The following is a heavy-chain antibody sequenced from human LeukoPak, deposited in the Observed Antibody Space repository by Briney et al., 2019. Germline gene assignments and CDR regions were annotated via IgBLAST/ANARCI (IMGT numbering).Heavy chain of an antibody. V-gene: IGHV1-69*05. J-gene: IGHJ4*02. CDR3: AREYCSSSSCPEGYFDY. D-gene: IGHD2-2*01. CDR2: IIPIFGTA. CDR1: GGTFSRYA. Sequence: SVKVYCKASGGTFSRYAISWVRQAPGQGLEWMGGIIPIFGTANYAQKFQGRLTITTDESTSTAYMELSSLRSEDTAVYYCAREYCSSSSCPEGYFDYWGQGTLVTVSS.